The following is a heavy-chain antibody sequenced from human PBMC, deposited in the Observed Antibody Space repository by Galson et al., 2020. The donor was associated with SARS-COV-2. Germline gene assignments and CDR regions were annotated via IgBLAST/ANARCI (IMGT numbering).Heavy chain of an antibody. Sequence: ASVKVSCKASGYTFTGYYIHWVRQAPGQGLEWMGWITPDSGGTQYAQKFQGRVSMTRDTSISTGYMELSRLRSDDTAVYYCARARVRAAAGRLNYYYYGMDVWGQGTTVTVSS. V-gene: IGHV1-2*02. CDR3: ARARVRAAAGRLNYYYYGMDV. CDR2: ITPDSGGT. CDR1: GYTFTGYY. D-gene: IGHD6-13*01. J-gene: IGHJ6*02.